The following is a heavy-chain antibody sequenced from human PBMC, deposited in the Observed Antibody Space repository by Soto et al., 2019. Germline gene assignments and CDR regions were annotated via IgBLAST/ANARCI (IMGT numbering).Heavy chain of an antibody. V-gene: IGHV5-51*01. J-gene: IGHJ4*02. Sequence: PGESLKISCKGTGYNFAGYWIAWVRQMPGKGLELMGIIYPSDSDTRYRPSFQGQVTISADKSISSAYLQWSSLRASDTAMYYCARGGVSTRTFDYWGQGTPVTVSS. CDR1: GYNFAGYW. CDR2: IYPSDSDT. CDR3: ARGGVSTRTFDY. D-gene: IGHD3-3*01.